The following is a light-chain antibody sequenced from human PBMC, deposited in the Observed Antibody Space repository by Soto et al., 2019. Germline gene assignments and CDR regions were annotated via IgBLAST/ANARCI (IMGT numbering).Light chain of an antibody. V-gene: IGLV8-61*01. CDR2: STN. Sequence: QTVVTQEPSFSVSPGRTVTLTCGLSSGSVSTSSYPSWYQQTPGQAPRTLIYSTNTRSSGVPDRFSGSILGNKAALTITGAQADDESDYSCVLYMGSGVWVFGGGTKLTVL. J-gene: IGLJ3*02. CDR1: SGSVSTSSY. CDR3: VLYMGSGVWV.